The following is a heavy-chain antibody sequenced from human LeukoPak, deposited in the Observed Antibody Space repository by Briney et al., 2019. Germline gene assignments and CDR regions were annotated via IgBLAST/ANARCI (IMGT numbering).Heavy chain of an antibody. D-gene: IGHD2-15*01. CDR1: GFTFSTYN. CDR3: AKQLGYCSDGSCYFPY. CDR2: ISNNGGYT. J-gene: IGHJ4*02. V-gene: IGHV3-23*01. Sequence: PGGSLRLSCEASGFTFSTYNMHWVRQAPGKGLEWVSAISNNGGYTYYADSVQGRFTISRDNSKSTLCLQMNSLRAEDTAVYYCAKQLGYCSDGSCYFPYWGQGTLVTVSS.